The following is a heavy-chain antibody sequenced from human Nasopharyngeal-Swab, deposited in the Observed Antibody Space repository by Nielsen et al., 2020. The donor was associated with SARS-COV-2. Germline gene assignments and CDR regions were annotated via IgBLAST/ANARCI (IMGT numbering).Heavy chain of an antibody. CDR2: IKYDGSEK. Sequence: GGSLRLSCVASGFIFDNYWMSWVRQAPGKGLEWVANIKYDGSEKYYVDSVRGRFTISRDNAKNTVYLQMNSLRAEDTAVYYCARHSGWSFDYWGQGTLVTVSS. CDR3: ARHSGWSFDY. V-gene: IGHV3-7*01. J-gene: IGHJ4*02. D-gene: IGHD6-19*01. CDR1: GFIFDNYW.